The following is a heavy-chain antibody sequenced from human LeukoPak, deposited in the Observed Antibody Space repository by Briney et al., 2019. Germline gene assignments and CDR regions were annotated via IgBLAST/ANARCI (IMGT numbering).Heavy chain of an antibody. J-gene: IGHJ4*02. V-gene: IGHV1-2*02. CDR3: ARVHSSGYYGLDY. CDR1: GYTFTGYY. D-gene: IGHD3-22*01. Sequence: GASVKVSCKASGYTFTGYYMHWVRQAPGQGHEWMGWINPNSGGTNYAQKFQGRVTMTRDTSISTAYMELSRLRSDDTAVYYCARVHSSGYYGLDYWGQGTLVTVSS. CDR2: INPNSGGT.